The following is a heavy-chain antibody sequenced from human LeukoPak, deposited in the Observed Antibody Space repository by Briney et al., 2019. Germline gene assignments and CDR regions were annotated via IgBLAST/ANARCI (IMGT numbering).Heavy chain of an antibody. V-gene: IGHV4-39*07. J-gene: IGHJ1*01. CDR2: LYSGRST. CDR1: GGSLSGSRFH. CDR3: ARGTPVAGNEYFQH. Sequence: SETLSLTCSVSGGSLSGSRFHWGWVRQSPGKGLEWLGSLYSGRSTYQNPSLSSRVTISEDTSKNQFSLKLTSVTAADTAVYYCARGTPVAGNEYFQHWGQGSLVIVSS. D-gene: IGHD6-19*01.